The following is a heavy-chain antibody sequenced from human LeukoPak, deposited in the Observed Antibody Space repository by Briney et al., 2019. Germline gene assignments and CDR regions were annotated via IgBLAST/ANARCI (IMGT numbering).Heavy chain of an antibody. CDR3: ARDLLTAAGGGY. CDR1: GYTFTGYY. V-gene: IGHV1-2*02. D-gene: IGHD6-13*01. J-gene: IGHJ4*02. Sequence: GASVKVSCKASGYTFTGYYMHWVRQAPGQGLEWMGWINPNSGGTNYAQKFQGRVTMTRDTSISTAYMELSRLRSDDTAAYYCARDLLTAAGGGYWGQGTLVTVSS. CDR2: INPNSGGT.